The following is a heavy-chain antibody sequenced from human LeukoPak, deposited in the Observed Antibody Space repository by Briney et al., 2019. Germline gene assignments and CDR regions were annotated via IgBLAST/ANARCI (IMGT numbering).Heavy chain of an antibody. V-gene: IGHV4-39*01. Sequence: SETLSLTCTVSGGSISSSTYYWGWIRQPPGKGLEWIGSFFYSGSTYYNPSLKSRVTISVDTSKNQFSLKLRSVTAADTAVYYCARHVTISGPYDASDIWGHGTMVTVSP. CDR3: ARHVTISGPYDASDI. J-gene: IGHJ3*02. CDR1: GGSISSSTYY. D-gene: IGHD5-24*01. CDR2: FFYSGST.